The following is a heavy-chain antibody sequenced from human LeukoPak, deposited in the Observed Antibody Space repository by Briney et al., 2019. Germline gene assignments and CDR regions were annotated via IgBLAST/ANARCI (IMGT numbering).Heavy chain of an antibody. Sequence: GGSLRLSCAASGFTFSSYGMSWVRQAPGKGLEWVSAISGSGGSTYYADSVKGRFTISRDNSKNTLYLQMNSLRAEDTAVYYCARSYYDFWSGYPSDAFDIRGQGTMVTVSS. CDR1: GFTFSSYG. D-gene: IGHD3-3*01. CDR2: ISGSGGST. CDR3: ARSYYDFWSGYPSDAFDI. J-gene: IGHJ3*02. V-gene: IGHV3-23*01.